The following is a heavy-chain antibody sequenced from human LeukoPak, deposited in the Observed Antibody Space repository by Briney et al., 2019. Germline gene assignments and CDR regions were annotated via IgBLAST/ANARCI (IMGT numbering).Heavy chain of an antibody. CDR2: ISAYNGNT. D-gene: IGHD6-19*01. CDR3: ARPRYSSGWYGLFGY. CDR1: GYTFTSYG. J-gene: IGHJ4*02. Sequence: VSVKVSCKASGYTFTSYGISWVRQAPGQGLEWMGWISAYNGNTNYAQKLQGRVTMTTDTSTSTAYMELRSLRSDDTAVYYCARPRYSSGWYGLFGYWGQGTLVTVSS. V-gene: IGHV1-18*01.